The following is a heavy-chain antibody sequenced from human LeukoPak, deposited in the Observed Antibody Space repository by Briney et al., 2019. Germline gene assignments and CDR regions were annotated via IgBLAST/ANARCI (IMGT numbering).Heavy chain of an antibody. CDR1: GFTFSSFW. CDR2: IKEDESEK. V-gene: IGHV3-7*01. D-gene: IGHD3-22*01. CDR3: ARDSRVYYDSSSRWFDP. Sequence: GGSLRLSCAASGFTFSSFWMSWVRQAPGKGLEWVANIKEDESEKYYVDSVKGRFTISRDNAKNSLYPQMNSLRAEDTAVYYCARDSRVYYDSSSRWFDPWGQGTLVTVSS. J-gene: IGHJ5*02.